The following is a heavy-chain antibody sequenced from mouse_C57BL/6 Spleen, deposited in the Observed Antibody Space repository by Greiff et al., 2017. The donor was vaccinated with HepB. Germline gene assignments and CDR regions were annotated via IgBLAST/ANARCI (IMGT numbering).Heavy chain of an antibody. CDR2: SRNKANDYTT. CDR3: ARDGYDGPFDY. D-gene: IGHD2-3*01. J-gene: IGHJ2*01. Sequence: EVMLVESGGGLVQSGRSLRLSCATSGFTFSDFYMEWVRQAPGKGLEWIAASRNKANDYTTEYSASVKARFIVSRDTSQSILYLQMHALRAEDTAIYYCARDGYDGPFDYWGQGTTLTVSS. V-gene: IGHV7-1*01. CDR1: GFTFSDFY.